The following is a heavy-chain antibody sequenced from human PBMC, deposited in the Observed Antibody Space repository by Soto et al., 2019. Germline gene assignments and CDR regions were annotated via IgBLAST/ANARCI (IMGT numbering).Heavy chain of an antibody. Sequence: VGSLRLSCAASGFTFSSYGRHWVRQAPGKGLEWVAVISYDGSNKYYADSVKGRFTISRDNSKNTLCLQMNSLTAEDTAVYYCAKPGGRPVLVPVFTAVDIWRHRTIDSVS. V-gene: IGHV3-30*18. D-gene: IGHD6-13*01. CDR2: ISYDGSNK. CDR3: AKPGGRPVLVPVFTAVDI. CDR1: GFTFSSYG. J-gene: IGHJ3*02.